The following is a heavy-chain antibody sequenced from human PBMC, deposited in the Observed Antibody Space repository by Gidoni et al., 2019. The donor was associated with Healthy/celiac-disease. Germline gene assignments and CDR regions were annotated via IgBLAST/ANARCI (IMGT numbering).Heavy chain of an antibody. D-gene: IGHD3-22*01. V-gene: IGHV4-30-2*01. CDR2: IFHSGST. CDR1: GGSISSGDYS. J-gene: IGHJ4*02. Sequence: QLQLQESGSGLVKPSQTLSLTCAVSGGSISSGDYSWSWIRQPPGEGLEWIGCIFHSGSTYYNPSLKSRVTISVDRSKNQFSLKLSSVTAADTAVYYCARGVPPRNYDSSGYDYGLDYWGQGTLVTVSS. CDR3: ARGVPPRNYDSSGYDYGLDY.